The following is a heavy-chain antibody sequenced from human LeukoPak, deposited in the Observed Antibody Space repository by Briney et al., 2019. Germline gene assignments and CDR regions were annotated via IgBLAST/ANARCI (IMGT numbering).Heavy chain of an antibody. J-gene: IGHJ5*02. D-gene: IGHD5-24*01. Sequence: ASVKVSCKASGYTFTSYYMHWVRQAPGQGLEWMGIINPSGGSTSYAQKFQGRVTMTRDTSTSTVYMELSSLRSEDTAVYYCARGASVARIWGNWFDPWGQGTLVTVSS. V-gene: IGHV1-46*01. CDR3: ARGASVARIWGNWFDP. CDR1: GYTFTSYY. CDR2: INPSGGST.